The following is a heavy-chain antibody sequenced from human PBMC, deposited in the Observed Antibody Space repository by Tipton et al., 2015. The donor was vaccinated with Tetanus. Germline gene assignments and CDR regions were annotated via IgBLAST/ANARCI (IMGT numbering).Heavy chain of an antibody. CDR2: IYYSGST. CDR3: AGAGPDGEGGYHYYGMDV. V-gene: IGHV4-39*07. J-gene: IGHJ6*02. Sequence: TLSLTCTVSGGSISSSSYYWGWIRQPPGKGLEWIGSIYYSGSTNYNPSLKSPVTISVDTSKNQFSLKLSSVTAADTAVYYCAGAGPDGEGGYHYYGMDVWGQGTTVTVSS. CDR1: GGSISSSSYY. D-gene: IGHD2-15*01.